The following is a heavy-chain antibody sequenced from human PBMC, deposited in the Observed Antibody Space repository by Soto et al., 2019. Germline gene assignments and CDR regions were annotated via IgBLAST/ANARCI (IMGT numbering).Heavy chain of an antibody. Sequence: PGGSLRLSCVASGFTFRTYAMHRVRQAPGKGLEGGAGVWYGGADKNYADSGRGRSTISTDNSKSTLYRQTDHLTVEDTGVYHCARPDCSSRDCPRDLVGAVTMDYWGQGTPVTVSS. J-gene: IGHJ4*02. CDR1: GFTFRTYA. CDR3: ARPDCSSRDCPRDLVGAVTMDY. D-gene: IGHD2-21*02. CDR2: VWYGGADK. V-gene: IGHV3-33*08.